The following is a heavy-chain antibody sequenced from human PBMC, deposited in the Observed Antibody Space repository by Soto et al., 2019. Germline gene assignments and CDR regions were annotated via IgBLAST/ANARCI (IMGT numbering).Heavy chain of an antibody. CDR3: ARVITGVEAWFDP. V-gene: IGHV1-18*01. CDR2: ISAYTDTP. CDR1: GYTFTNFG. Sequence: QVQLVQSGAEVKKPGASVKVSCRASGYTFTNFGVTWVRRAPGQGLEWMGWISAYTDTPNYAQKFQGRVTMTIDTSPSTGYMDLRSLPSDGTAVYYFARVITGVEAWFDPWGQGTLVTVSS. J-gene: IGHJ5*02. D-gene: IGHD1-20*01.